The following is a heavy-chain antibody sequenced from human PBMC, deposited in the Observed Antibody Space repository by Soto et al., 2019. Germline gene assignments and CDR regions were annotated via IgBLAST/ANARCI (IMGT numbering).Heavy chain of an antibody. Sequence: GGSLRLSCAASGFTFTRYSMNWVRQAPGKGLEWVSSISSTTNYIYYADSMKGRSTVSRDNAKNSVYLEMNSLSAEDTALYYCARESEDLTSNFDYWGQGTLVTVSS. CDR2: ISSTTNYI. CDR3: ARESEDLTSNFDY. CDR1: GFTFTRYS. V-gene: IGHV3-21*01. J-gene: IGHJ4*02.